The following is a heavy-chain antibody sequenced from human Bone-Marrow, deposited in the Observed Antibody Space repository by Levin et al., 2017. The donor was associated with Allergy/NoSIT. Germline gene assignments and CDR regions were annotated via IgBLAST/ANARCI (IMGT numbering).Heavy chain of an antibody. CDR2: IYYSGST. CDR3: ARDRTFSSSGDY. CDR1: GGSISSSSYY. D-gene: IGHD6-6*01. Sequence: PSETLSLTCTVSGGSISSSSYYWGWIRQPPGKGLEWIGSIYYSGSTYYNPSLKSRVTISVDTSKNQFSLKLSSVTAADTAVYYCARDRTFSSSGDYWGQGTLVTVSS. J-gene: IGHJ4*02. V-gene: IGHV4-39*07.